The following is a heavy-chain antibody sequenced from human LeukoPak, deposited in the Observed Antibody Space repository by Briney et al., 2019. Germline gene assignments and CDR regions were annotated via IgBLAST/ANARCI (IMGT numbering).Heavy chain of an antibody. CDR3: VASTYSQRNYFDV. V-gene: IGHV3-53*01. CDR1: GFTVSSIY. J-gene: IGHJ4*02. Sequence: GGTLRLSCAASGFTVSSIYMSWVRQAPGKGLEWISVIYNGETTSYAYSVKGRFTISRDNSKNTPFLQMKSLRAEETAVYYCVASTYSQRNYFDVWGQGTLVTVSS. CDR2: IYNGETT. D-gene: IGHD6-19*01.